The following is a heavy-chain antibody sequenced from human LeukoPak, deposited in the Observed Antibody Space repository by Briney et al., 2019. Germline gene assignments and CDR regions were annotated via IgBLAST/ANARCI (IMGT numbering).Heavy chain of an antibody. J-gene: IGHJ4*02. CDR1: GGSISSGDYY. D-gene: IGHD2-2*01. Sequence: PSETLSLTCTVSGGSISSGDYYWSWIRQPPGKGLEWIGYIYYGGSTYYNPSLKSRVTISVDTSKNQFSLKLSSVTAADTAVYYCARVRSSTSFDDYADYWGQGTLVTVSS. CDR3: ARVRSSTSFDDYADY. CDR2: IYYGGST. V-gene: IGHV4-30-4*08.